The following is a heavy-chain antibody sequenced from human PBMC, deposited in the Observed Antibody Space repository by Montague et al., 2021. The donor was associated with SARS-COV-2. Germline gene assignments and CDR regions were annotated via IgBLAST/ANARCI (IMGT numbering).Heavy chain of an antibody. CDR3: VREKAGGLRNVFDI. CDR1: GFSIGSGDY. V-gene: IGHV4-38-2*02. CDR2: IYHSGTT. Sequence: SETLSLTCTVSGFSIGSGDYWGWIRPPSGKGLEWIGSIYHSGTTYYNPSLQSRPTMSIDTSTNQFSLLLTSVTAADTAVFFCVREKAGGLRNVFDIWGQGTTVTVSS. J-gene: IGHJ3*02.